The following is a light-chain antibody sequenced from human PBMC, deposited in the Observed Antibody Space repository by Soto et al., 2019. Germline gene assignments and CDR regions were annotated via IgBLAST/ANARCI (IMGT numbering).Light chain of an antibody. CDR1: QSVASN. CDR2: GAS. Sequence: DIVMTQSPATLSVSPGERATLSCRASQSVASNLAWYQQRPGQAPRLLIYGASTRATGVPARFSGSGSGTEFTRTISSLQSEDFAVYYCHHYNNWPHTFGGGTKVEIK. CDR3: HHYNNWPHT. J-gene: IGKJ4*01. V-gene: IGKV3-15*01.